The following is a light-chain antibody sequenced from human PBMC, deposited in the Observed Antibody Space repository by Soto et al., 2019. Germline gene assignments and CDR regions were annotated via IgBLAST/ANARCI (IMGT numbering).Light chain of an antibody. CDR1: HSVSSN. Sequence: EIVMTQSPATLSVSPGERATLSCRASHSVSSNVAWYQQKPGQAPRLLIYGAYTRAAGVPARFSGSGSGTEFTLTITSLQSEDIALYYCQQYNIWPPTTFGQGTRLEIK. J-gene: IGKJ5*01. CDR3: QQYNIWPPTT. CDR2: GAY. V-gene: IGKV3-15*01.